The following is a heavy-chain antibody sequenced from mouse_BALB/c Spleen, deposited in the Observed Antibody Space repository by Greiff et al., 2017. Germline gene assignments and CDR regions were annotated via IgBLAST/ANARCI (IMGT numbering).Heavy chain of an antibody. J-gene: IGHJ4*01. D-gene: IGHD2-14*01. CDR2: ISYDGSN. CDR1: GYSITSGYY. CDR3: ARERYDDAMDY. V-gene: IGHV3-6*02. Sequence: EVQLQQSGPGLVKPSQSLSLTCSVTGYSITSGYYWNWIRQFPGNKLEWMGYISYDGSNNYNPSLKNRISITRDTSKNQFFLKLNSVTTEDTATYYCARERYDDAMDYWGQGTSVTVSS.